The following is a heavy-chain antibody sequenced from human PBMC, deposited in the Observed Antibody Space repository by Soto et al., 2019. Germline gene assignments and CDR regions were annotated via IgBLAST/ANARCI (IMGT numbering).Heavy chain of an antibody. CDR2: INAGNGNT. CDR3: ARVGAGYNWVYYYYYGMDV. J-gene: IGHJ6*02. Sequence: ASVKVSCKASGYTFTSYAMHWVRQAPGQRLEWMGWINAGNGNTKYSQKFQGRVTITRDTSASTAYMELSSLRSEDTAVYYCARVGAGYNWVYYYYYGMDVPGQGTTVTVSS. V-gene: IGHV1-3*01. D-gene: IGHD5-12*01. CDR1: GYTFTSYA.